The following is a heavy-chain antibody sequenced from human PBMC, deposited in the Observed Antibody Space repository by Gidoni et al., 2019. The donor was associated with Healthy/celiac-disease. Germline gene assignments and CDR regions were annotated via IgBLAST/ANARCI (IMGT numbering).Heavy chain of an antibody. CDR1: GGSISSSSYY. J-gene: IGHJ2*01. CDR2: IYYSGST. V-gene: IGHV4-39*01. Sequence: QLQLQESGPGLVKPSETLSLTCTVSGGSISSSSYYWGWIRQPPGKGLEWIGSIYYSGSTYYNPSLKSRVTISVDTSKNQFSLKLSSVTAADTAVYYCARQLLDYVWGSYPIPWYFDLWGRGTLVTVSS. CDR3: ARQLLDYVWGSYPIPWYFDL. D-gene: IGHD3-16*02.